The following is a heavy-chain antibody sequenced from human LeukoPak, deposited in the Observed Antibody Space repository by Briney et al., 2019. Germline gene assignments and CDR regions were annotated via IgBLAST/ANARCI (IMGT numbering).Heavy chain of an antibody. V-gene: IGHV1-69-2*01. Sequence: ASVKVSCKASGYTFSDYYIHWVQQAPGKGLEWMGRIDPEDGDTIYAEKFQGRVTITADTSTDTAYMELSSLRSDDTAVYYCATQRIVVVRTASQNWFDPWGQGTLVTVSS. CDR2: IDPEDGDT. CDR1: GYTFSDYY. CDR3: ATQRIVVVRTASQNWFDP. D-gene: IGHD2-2*01. J-gene: IGHJ5*02.